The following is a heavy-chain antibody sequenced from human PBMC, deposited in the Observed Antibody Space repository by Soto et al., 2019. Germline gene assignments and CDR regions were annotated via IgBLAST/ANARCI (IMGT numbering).Heavy chain of an antibody. V-gene: IGHV3-21*01. CDR2: ISSSSSYI. CDR3: ARAPYYYDSRGYYRY. J-gene: IGHJ4*02. D-gene: IGHD3-22*01. CDR1: GFTFSSYS. Sequence: EVQLVESGGGLVQPGGSLRLSCAASGFTFSSYSMNWVRQAPGKGLEWVSSISSSSSYIYYADSVKGRFTISRDNAKNSLYLQMNSLRAEDTAVYYCARAPYYYDSRGYYRYWGQGTLVTVSS.